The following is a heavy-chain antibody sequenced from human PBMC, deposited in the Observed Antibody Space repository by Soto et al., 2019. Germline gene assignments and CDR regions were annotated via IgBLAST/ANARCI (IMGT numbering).Heavy chain of an antibody. CDR3: ARRKGYGDYGSYY. CDR2: IYYSGST. J-gene: IGHJ4*02. V-gene: IGHV4-39*01. CDR1: GGSISSSSYY. Sequence: QLQLQESGPGLVKPSETLSLTCTVSGGSISSSSYYWGWIRQPPGKGLEWIGSIYYSGSTYYNPSLKSRVTISVDTSKNQFSLKLSSVTAADTAVYYCARRKGYGDYGSYYWGQGTLVTVSS. D-gene: IGHD4-17*01.